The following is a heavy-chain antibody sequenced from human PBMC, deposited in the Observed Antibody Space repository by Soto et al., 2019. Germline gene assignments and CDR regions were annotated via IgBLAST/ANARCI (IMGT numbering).Heavy chain of an antibody. Sequence: SVKVSCKASGGTFSSYAISWVRQAPGQGLEWMGGIIPIFGTANYADSVKGRFTISRDNSKNTLYLQMNSLRAEDTAVYYCARPIAVAGHFDYWGQGTLVTVSS. CDR1: GGTFSSYA. D-gene: IGHD6-19*01. CDR3: ARPIAVAGHFDY. V-gene: IGHV1-69*05. J-gene: IGHJ4*02. CDR2: IIPIFGTA.